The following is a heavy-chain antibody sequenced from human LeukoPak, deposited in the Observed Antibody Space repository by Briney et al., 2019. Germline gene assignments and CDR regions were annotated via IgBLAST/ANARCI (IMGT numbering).Heavy chain of an antibody. D-gene: IGHD3-10*01. CDR1: GGSFSGYY. CDR3: ARFTLYYFGSGSLNAYYFDY. CDR2: INHSGST. J-gene: IGHJ4*02. Sequence: SETLSLTCAVYGGSFSGYYWSWIRQPPGKGLEWIGDINHSGSTNYNPSLKSRFTISVDTAKNQFSLQLSSVTAADTAVYYCARFTLYYFGSGSLNAYYFDYWGQGTLVTVSS. V-gene: IGHV4-34*01.